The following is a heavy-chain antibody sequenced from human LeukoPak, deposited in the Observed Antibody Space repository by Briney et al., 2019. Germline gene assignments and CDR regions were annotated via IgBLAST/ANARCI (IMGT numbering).Heavy chain of an antibody. D-gene: IGHD1-26*01. CDR1: GGTFSSYA. CDR2: IIPTFGAA. J-gene: IGHJ4*02. Sequence: SVKVSCKASGGTFSSYAISWVRQAPGQGLEWMGGIIPTFGAANYAQKFQGRVTITTDESTSTAYMELSSLRSEDTAVYYCARTRGFGESYYFLDYWGQGTLVTVSS. CDR3: ARTRGFGESYYFLDY. V-gene: IGHV1-69*05.